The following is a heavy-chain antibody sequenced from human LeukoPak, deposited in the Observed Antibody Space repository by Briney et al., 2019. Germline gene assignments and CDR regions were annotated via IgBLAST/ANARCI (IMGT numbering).Heavy chain of an antibody. CDR1: GLTFSSYG. V-gene: IGHV3-23*01. D-gene: IGHD5-18*01. J-gene: IGHJ4*02. CDR2: ISATGGTT. Sequence: GGSLRLSCAASGLTFSSYGISWVRQAPGKGLEWVSAISATGGTTYYADSVKGHFTISRDNSKNTVYLQMNSLRAEDTAVYYCARDLSGIAGYTYGRGIDYWGQGTLVTVSS. CDR3: ARDLSGIAGYTYGRGIDY.